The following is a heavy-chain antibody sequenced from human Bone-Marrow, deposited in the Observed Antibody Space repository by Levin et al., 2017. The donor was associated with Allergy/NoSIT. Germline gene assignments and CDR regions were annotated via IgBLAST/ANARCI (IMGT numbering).Heavy chain of an antibody. V-gene: IGHV3-15*07. J-gene: IGHJ4*02. CDR2: IKSRADGGTT. CDR1: GFTVTNAW. Sequence: PGGSLRLSCAASGFTVTNAWMNWVHQAPGKGLEWVGRIKSRADGGTTDYAAPVKGRFTISRDDSKNTLSLQMSSLKTGDTAVYYCTTDSPGTGTTAYWGQGTLVTVSS. D-gene: IGHD1-7*01. CDR3: TTDSPGTGTTAY.